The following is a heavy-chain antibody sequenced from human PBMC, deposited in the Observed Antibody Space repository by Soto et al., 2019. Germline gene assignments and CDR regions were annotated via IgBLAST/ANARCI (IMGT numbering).Heavy chain of an antibody. J-gene: IGHJ2*01. CDR2: INHNGST. CDR3: ARMAVVIAIRYFEL. CDR1: VGSFSGYY. V-gene: IGHV4-34*01. D-gene: IGHD2-21*01. Sequence: QVQLQQWGAGLLKPSETLSLTCAVYVGSFSGYYWSWIRQPPGKGLEWIGEINHNGSTNYNPSLKSRVTISVDTSKNQCSLKLSSVTAADTAVYYCARMAVVIAIRYFELWGRGTLVTVSS.